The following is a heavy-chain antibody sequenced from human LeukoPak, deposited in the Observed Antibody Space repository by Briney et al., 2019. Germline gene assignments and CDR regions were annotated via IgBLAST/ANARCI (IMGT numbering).Heavy chain of an antibody. Sequence: KPSETLSLTCTVSGGSISSYFWCWIRHLPGKVLEWIGYMHSRESTDCNPSLKSRITMSVDTSKDQFSLKLSSVTAADTAVYYCARERGRLVDYWGQGTLVTVSS. V-gene: IGHV4-59*06. CDR3: ARERGRLVDY. CDR2: MHSREST. J-gene: IGHJ4*02. D-gene: IGHD6-25*01. CDR1: GGSISSYF.